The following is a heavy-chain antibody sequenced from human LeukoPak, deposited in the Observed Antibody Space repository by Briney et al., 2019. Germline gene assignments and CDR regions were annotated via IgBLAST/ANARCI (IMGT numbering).Heavy chain of an antibody. D-gene: IGHD5-18*01. J-gene: IGHJ4*02. Sequence: ASVKVSCKASGYTFTGYYMHWVRQAPGQGLEWMGRINPNSGGTNYAQKFQGRVTMNRDTSISTAYVELSRLRSDDTAVYYCARVLGGQLWYLGAGDYWGQGTLVSVSS. CDR3: ARVLGGQLWYLGAGDY. V-gene: IGHV1-2*06. CDR1: GYTFTGYY. CDR2: INPNSGGT.